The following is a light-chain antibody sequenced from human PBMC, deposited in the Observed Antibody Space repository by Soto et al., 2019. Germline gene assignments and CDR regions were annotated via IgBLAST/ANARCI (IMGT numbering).Light chain of an antibody. V-gene: IGKV3-20*01. J-gene: IGKJ1*01. CDR2: GAS. CDR1: QSVSSSY. Sequence: EIVLTQSPGTLFLSPGERATLSCRPSQSVSSSYLAWYQQKPGQAPRLLIYGASSRATGIPDRFSGSGSGTDFTLTISRLEPEDFAIYYCQQYGSFPGTFGQGTKVE. CDR3: QQYGSFPGT.